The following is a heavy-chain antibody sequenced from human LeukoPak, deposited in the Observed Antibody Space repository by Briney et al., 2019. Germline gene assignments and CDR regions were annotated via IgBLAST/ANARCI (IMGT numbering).Heavy chain of an antibody. CDR2: IYYGGST. CDR1: GGSMRSYY. D-gene: IGHD5-24*01. J-gene: IGHJ4*02. V-gene: IGHV4-59*01. Sequence: SETLSLTCNVSGGSMRSYYWSWIRQSPGKGLEWIGYIYYGGSTNYNPSLKSRVTISVDTSKNQFSLKLSSVTAADTAVYYCARGRDGYNYYWGQGTLVTVSS. CDR3: ARGRDGYNYY.